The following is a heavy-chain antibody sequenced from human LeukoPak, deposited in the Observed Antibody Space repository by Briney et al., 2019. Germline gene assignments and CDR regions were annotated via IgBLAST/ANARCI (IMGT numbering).Heavy chain of an antibody. CDR1: GGSFSGYY. Sequence: KPSETLSLTCAVYGGSFSGYYWSWIRQPPGKGLEWIGEINHSGSTNYNPSLKSRVTISVDTSKNQFSLKLSSVTAADTAVYYCARAGLSWDIAVVVAAPSADYYMDVWGKGTTVTVSS. J-gene: IGHJ6*03. V-gene: IGHV4-34*01. D-gene: IGHD2-15*01. CDR3: ARAGLSWDIAVVVAAPSADYYMDV. CDR2: INHSGST.